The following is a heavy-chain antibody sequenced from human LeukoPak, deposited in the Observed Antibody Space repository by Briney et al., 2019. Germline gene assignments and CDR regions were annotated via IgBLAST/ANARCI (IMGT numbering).Heavy chain of an antibody. CDR2: IYYSGST. J-gene: IGHJ5*02. CDR1: GGSISSSSYY. CDR3: ARRGAAVAVSNWFDP. Sequence: SETLSLTCTVSGGSISSSSYYWGWIRQPPGKGLEWIGSIYYSGSTYYNPSLKSRVTISVDTSKNQFSLKLSSVTAADTAVYYCARRGAAVAVSNWFDPWGQGTLVTVSS. V-gene: IGHV4-39*01. D-gene: IGHD6-19*01.